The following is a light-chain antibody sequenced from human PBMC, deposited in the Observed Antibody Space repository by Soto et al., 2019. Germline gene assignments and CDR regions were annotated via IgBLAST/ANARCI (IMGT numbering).Light chain of an antibody. V-gene: IGKV3-20*01. CDR1: QSVSSSY. CDR3: QQYGSSPYT. Sequence: EIVLTQPPGTLSLSPGERATLSCRASQSVSSSYLAWYQQKPGQAPRLLTYGPSSRATGIPDRFSGSGSGTDFTLTISRLEPEDFAVYYCQQYGSSPYTFGQGTKLEIK. CDR2: GPS. J-gene: IGKJ2*01.